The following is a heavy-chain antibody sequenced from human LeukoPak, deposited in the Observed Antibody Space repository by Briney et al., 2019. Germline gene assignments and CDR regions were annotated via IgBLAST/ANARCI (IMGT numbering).Heavy chain of an antibody. Sequence: GPSVKVSCKASGYTFTGYYMHWVRQAPAQGLEWMGWINPNSGGTNYAQKFQGRVTMTRDTSISTAYMELSGLRSDDTAVYYCARDTTRDNWFDPWGQGTLVTVSS. V-gene: IGHV1-2*02. CDR2: INPNSGGT. J-gene: IGHJ5*02. D-gene: IGHD1-26*01. CDR3: ARDTTRDNWFDP. CDR1: GYTFTGYY.